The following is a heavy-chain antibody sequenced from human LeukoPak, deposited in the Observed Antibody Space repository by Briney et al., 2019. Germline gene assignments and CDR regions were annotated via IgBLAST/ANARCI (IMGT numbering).Heavy chain of an antibody. CDR1: GFIFSSYA. CDR2: ISYDGSHK. Sequence: GRSLRLSCAGSGFIFSSYAMHWIRQAPGKGLEWVAVISYDGSHKYYADSVKGRFTISRDNSKNKLYLQMNSLRAEDTAVYYCARGGYYGSGSPDYWGQGTLVTVSS. CDR3: ARGGYYGSGSPDY. V-gene: IGHV3-30*04. D-gene: IGHD3-10*01. J-gene: IGHJ4*02.